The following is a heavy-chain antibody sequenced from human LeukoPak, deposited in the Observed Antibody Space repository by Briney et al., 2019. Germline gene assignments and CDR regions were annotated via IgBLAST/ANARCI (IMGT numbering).Heavy chain of an antibody. D-gene: IGHD6-19*01. CDR2: MNPNSGNT. Sequence: ASVKVSCKASGYTFTRYDINWVRQATGQGLEWMGWMNPNSGNTGYAQKFQGRVTMTRNTSISTAYMELSSLRSEDTAVYYCARVRYSSGELDYWGQGTLVTVSS. J-gene: IGHJ4*02. CDR3: ARVRYSSGELDY. V-gene: IGHV1-8*01. CDR1: GYTFTRYD.